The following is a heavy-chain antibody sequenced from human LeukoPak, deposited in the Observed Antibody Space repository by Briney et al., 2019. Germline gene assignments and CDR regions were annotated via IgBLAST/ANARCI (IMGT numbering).Heavy chain of an antibody. CDR3: ASFGVAGYFDY. Sequence: SETLSLTCTVSGGSISSYYWSWIRQPPGKGLEWIGYIYYSGSTNYNPSLKSRDTISVDTSKNQFSLKLSSVTATDTAVYYCASFGVAGYFDYWGQGTLVTVSS. J-gene: IGHJ4*02. CDR1: GGSISSYY. V-gene: IGHV4-59*08. CDR2: IYYSGST. D-gene: IGHD3-3*01.